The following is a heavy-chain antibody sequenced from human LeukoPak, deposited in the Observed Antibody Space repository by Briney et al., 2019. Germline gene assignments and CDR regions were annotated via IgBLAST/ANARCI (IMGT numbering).Heavy chain of an antibody. Sequence: GGSLRLSCAASGFTFSIYAMSWVRQAPGKGLEWVSAISGSGGSTYYADSVKGRFTISRDNSKNTLYLQMNSLRAEDTAVYYCAKDSRITMIVVVIDYFDYWGQGTLVTVSS. CDR1: GFTFSIYA. J-gene: IGHJ4*02. CDR3: AKDSRITMIVVVIDYFDY. CDR2: ISGSGGST. D-gene: IGHD3-22*01. V-gene: IGHV3-23*01.